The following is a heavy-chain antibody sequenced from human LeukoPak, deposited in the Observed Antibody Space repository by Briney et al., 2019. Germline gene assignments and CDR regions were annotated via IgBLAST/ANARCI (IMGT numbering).Heavy chain of an antibody. CDR3: ANWASSRAGTTEFEDY. V-gene: IGHV3-23*01. CDR2: ISGSDGQT. Sequence: PGGSLRLSCAASGFTFSSYAMSWVRQAPGKGLEWVSSISGSDGQTYYADSVRGRFTISRDNSKNTLYLQMNSLRAEDTAVYYCANWASSRAGTTEFEDYWGQGTLVTVSS. J-gene: IGHJ4*02. D-gene: IGHD1-1*01. CDR1: GFTFSSYA.